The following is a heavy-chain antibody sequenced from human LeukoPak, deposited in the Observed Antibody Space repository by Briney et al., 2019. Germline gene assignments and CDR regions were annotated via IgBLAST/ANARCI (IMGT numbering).Heavy chain of an antibody. Sequence: PGESLKISCKGSGYSFTSYWIGWVRQMPGKGLECMGTIYPGDSDTRYSPSFQGQVTISADKSISTAYLQWSSLKASDTAMYYCARSGQLWSQIYYYYMDVWGKGTTVTVSS. CDR3: ARSGQLWSQIYYYYMDV. J-gene: IGHJ6*03. CDR2: IYPGDSDT. D-gene: IGHD5-18*01. V-gene: IGHV5-51*01. CDR1: GYSFTSYW.